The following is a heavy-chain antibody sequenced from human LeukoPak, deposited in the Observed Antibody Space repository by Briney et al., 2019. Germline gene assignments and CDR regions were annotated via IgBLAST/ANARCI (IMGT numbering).Heavy chain of an antibody. CDR3: ARENDVTGNALDV. Sequence: SETLSLTCTVSGDSISSDYWGWVRQPPGKGVEWVGYIYYSGSANYNPSLKSRVTISVDTSKNQFSLKLSSVTAADTAVYYCARENDVTGNALDVWGQGTTVTVSS. D-gene: IGHD2-2*01. CDR2: IYYSGSA. CDR1: GDSISSDY. J-gene: IGHJ6*02. V-gene: IGHV4-59*01.